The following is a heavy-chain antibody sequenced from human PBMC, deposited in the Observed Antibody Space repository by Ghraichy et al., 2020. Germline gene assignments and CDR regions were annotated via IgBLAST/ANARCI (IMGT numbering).Heavy chain of an antibody. CDR1: GGSISSSSYY. CDR3: ARHDYNKYNWFDP. J-gene: IGHJ5*02. V-gene: IGHV4-39*01. D-gene: IGHD3-16*01. CDR2: IYYSGST. Sequence: SETLSLTCTVSGGSISSSSYYWGWIRQPPGKGLEWIGSIYYSGSTYYNPSLKSRVTISVDTSKNQFSLKRNSVTAADTAVYYCARHDYNKYNWFDPWGQGTLVTVSS.